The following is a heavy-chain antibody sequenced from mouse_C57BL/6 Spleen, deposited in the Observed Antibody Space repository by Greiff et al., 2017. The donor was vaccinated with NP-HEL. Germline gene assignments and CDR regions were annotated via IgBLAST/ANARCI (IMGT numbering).Heavy chain of an antibody. D-gene: IGHD3-1*01. CDR1: GYSITSGYY. CDR3: AKVGLESRYYYAMDY. J-gene: IGHJ4*01. CDR2: ISYDGSN. Sequence: ESGPGLVKPSQSLSLTCSVTGYSITSGYYWNWIRQFPGNKLEWMGYISYDGSNNYNPSLKNRISITHDTSKNQFFLKLNSVTTEDTATYYCAKVGLESRYYYAMDYWGQGTSVTVSS. V-gene: IGHV3-6*01.